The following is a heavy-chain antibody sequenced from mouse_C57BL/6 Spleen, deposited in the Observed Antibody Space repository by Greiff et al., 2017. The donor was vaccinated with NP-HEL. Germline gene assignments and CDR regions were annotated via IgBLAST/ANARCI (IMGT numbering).Heavy chain of an antibody. J-gene: IGHJ1*03. CDR3: ERKGKTTVVADWYFDV. V-gene: IGHV5-17*01. Sequence: EVKLVESGGGLVKPGGSLKLSCAASGFTFSDYGMHWVRQAPEKGLEWVAYISSGSSTIYYADTVKGRFTISRDNAKNTLFLQMTSLRSEDTAMYYCERKGKTTVVADWYFDVWGTGTTVTVSA. CDR1: GFTFSDYG. D-gene: IGHD1-1*01. CDR2: ISSGSSTI.